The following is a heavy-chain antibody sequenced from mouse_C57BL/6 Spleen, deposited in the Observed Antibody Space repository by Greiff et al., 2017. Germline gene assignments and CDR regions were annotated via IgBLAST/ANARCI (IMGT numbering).Heavy chain of an antibody. CDR2: IHYDGSN. D-gene: IGHD2-2*01. V-gene: IGHV3-6*01. Sequence: DVQLQESGPGLVKPSQSLSLTCSVTGYSITSGYYWNWIRQFPGNKLEWMGYIHYDGSNNYTPSLQNRNSITRDTSKNQFFLQLNSVTTEDTATYYCAGESTMVTTWFDYWGQGTTLTVSS. J-gene: IGHJ2*01. CDR3: AGESTMVTTWFDY. CDR1: GYSITSGYY.